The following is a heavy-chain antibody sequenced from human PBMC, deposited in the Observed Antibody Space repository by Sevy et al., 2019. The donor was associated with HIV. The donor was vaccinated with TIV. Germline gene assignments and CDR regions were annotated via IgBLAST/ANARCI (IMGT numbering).Heavy chain of an antibody. J-gene: IGHJ6*02. D-gene: IGHD2-8*02. Sequence: GGSLRLSCAASGFTVTNSYMSWVRQAPGKGLEWVSLIYSAGGTYYADSVKGRFTISRDNSKNTLYLQMNSLGVDDTAVYYCARGLVAGYFYYYVLDVWGQGTTVTVSS. CDR3: ARGLVAGYFYYYVLDV. CDR1: GFTVTNSY. CDR2: IYSAGGT. V-gene: IGHV3-53*01.